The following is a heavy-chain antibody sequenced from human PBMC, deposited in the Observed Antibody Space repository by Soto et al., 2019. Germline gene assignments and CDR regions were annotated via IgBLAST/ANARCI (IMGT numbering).Heavy chain of an antibody. CDR3: AREIVTAGGNNYFDP. D-gene: IGHD2-21*02. CDR2: VYHTGDT. V-gene: IGHV4-4*02. J-gene: IGHJ5*02. Sequence: PSATQSLTYGVSCGTVASSHWWRWVRQAPGGGLEWIGNVYHTGDTNFNPSLQSRVTISVDKSNNQFSLRLNSLTAADTAVYFCAREIVTAGGNNYFDPWGPGTLVTVSS. CDR1: CGTVASSHW.